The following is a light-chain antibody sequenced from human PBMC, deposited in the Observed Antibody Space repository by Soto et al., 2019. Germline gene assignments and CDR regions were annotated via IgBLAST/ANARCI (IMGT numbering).Light chain of an antibody. J-gene: IGKJ1*01. CDR1: QSVSTSY. Sequence: PGDIDPLSCMASQSVSTSYLAWYQQKPGQAPRLLIYGETTRATGIPARFSGSGSGTEFTLTISTLQSEDFAVYYCQQYNNWPWTFGQGTKADI. CDR2: GET. V-gene: IGKV3-15*01. CDR3: QQYNNWPWT.